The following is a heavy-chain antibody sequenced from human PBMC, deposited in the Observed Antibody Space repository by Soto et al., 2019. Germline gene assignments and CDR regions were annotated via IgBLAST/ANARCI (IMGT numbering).Heavy chain of an antibody. V-gene: IGHV3-49*04. CDR1: GFRSDKYA. Sequence: GGSVRLSITSYGFRSDKYAMSWVRQAPGKGPEWVGFIRGKAYGGTTEYAASVKGRFTISRDESKSIVYLQMDSLKTEDTAVYYCTRIRWNYSGDSDAFDIWGQGTMVAFSS. D-gene: IGHD1-7*01. J-gene: IGHJ3*02. CDR2: IRGKAYGGTT. CDR3: TRIRWNYSGDSDAFDI.